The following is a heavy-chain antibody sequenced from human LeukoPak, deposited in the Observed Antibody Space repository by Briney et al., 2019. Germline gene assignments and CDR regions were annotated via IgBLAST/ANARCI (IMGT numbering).Heavy chain of an antibody. Sequence: SETLSLTCSVSGGSISNYYWNWIRQPAGKGLEWIGRMHSSGSTNCNPSLKSRVTMSVDTSKNQLSLKLSSVTAADTAVYYCARRSAIAARIFDYWGQGTLVTVSS. V-gene: IGHV4-4*07. J-gene: IGHJ4*02. CDR1: GGSISNYY. CDR2: MHSSGST. D-gene: IGHD6-13*01. CDR3: ARRSAIAARIFDY.